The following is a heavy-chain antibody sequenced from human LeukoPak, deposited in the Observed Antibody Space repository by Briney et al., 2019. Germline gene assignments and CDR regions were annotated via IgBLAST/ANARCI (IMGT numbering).Heavy chain of an antibody. V-gene: IGHV3-23*01. CDR3: AKVGSGNWNALTFDY. CDR1: GFTLSSYA. Sequence: GGSLRLSCAASGFTLSSYAMTWVRQAPGKGLEWVSGISGSGDSTYYTESVKGRFTVSRDNSKNTLYLQMNSLRAEDTAVYYCAKVGSGNWNALTFDYWGQGTLVTVSS. J-gene: IGHJ4*02. D-gene: IGHD1-1*01. CDR2: ISGSGDST.